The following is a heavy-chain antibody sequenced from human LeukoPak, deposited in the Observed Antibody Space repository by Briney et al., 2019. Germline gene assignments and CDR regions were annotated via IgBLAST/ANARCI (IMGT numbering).Heavy chain of an antibody. Sequence: KPSGTLSLTCTVSGVSISSYYWSWIRQPPGKGLEWIGYISYSGSTNYNPSLKSRVTISIDTSKNQFSLKLRSVTAADTAIYYCARQGYDILTGYIDAFDIWGQGTMVTVSS. J-gene: IGHJ3*02. CDR2: ISYSGST. CDR1: GVSISSYY. D-gene: IGHD3-9*01. V-gene: IGHV4-59*08. CDR3: ARQGYDILTGYIDAFDI.